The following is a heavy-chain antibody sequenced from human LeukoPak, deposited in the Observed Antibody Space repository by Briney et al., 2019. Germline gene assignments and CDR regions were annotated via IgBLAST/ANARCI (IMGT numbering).Heavy chain of an antibody. V-gene: IGHV4-59*01. CDR2: IYYSGST. J-gene: IGHJ4*02. CDR1: GGSISSYY. Sequence: SETLSPTCTVSGGSISSYYWSWIRQPPGKGLEWIGYIYYSGSTNYNPSLKSRATISVDTSKNQFSLKLSSVTAADTAVYYCAREITSSGWYYFDYWGQGTLVTVSS. CDR3: AREITSSGWYYFDY. D-gene: IGHD6-19*01.